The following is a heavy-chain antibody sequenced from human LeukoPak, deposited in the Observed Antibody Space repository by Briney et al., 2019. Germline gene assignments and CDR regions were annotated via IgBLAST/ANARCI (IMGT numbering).Heavy chain of an antibody. J-gene: IGHJ6*02. D-gene: IGHD4-17*01. CDR3: ARDVPMAVTTKPNYYYGMDV. Sequence: SETLSLTCTVSGGSISSGGYYWSWIRQHPGKGLEWIGYIYYSGSTYYNPSLKSRVTISVDTSKNQFSLKLSSVTAADTAVYYCARDVPMAVTTKPNYYYGMDVWGQGTTVTVS. V-gene: IGHV4-31*03. CDR1: GGSISSGGYY. CDR2: IYYSGST.